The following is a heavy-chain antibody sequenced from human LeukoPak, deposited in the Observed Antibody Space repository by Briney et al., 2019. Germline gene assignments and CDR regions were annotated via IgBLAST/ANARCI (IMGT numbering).Heavy chain of an antibody. CDR2: IYYSGST. D-gene: IGHD6-13*01. J-gene: IGHJ4*02. CDR3: ARVGKYSTSWVDY. Sequence: SETLSLTCTVSGGSISSYYWTWIRQPPGKGLEWIGTIYYSGSTYYNPSLKSRVTISVDTSKNQFSLKLSSVTAADTAVYYCARVGKYSTSWVDYWGQGTLVTVSS. V-gene: IGHV4-59*12. CDR1: GGSISSYY.